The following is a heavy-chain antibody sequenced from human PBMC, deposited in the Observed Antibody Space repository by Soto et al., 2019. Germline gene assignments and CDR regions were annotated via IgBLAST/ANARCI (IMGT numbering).Heavy chain of an antibody. D-gene: IGHD3-22*01. J-gene: IGHJ6*02. CDR3: ATTGVGSSGPYYYYGMDV. V-gene: IGHV5-10-1*01. CDR1: GYSFTSYW. CDR2: IDPSDSYT. Sequence: GESLKISCKGSGYSFTSYWISWVRQMPGKGLEWMGRIDPSDSYTNYSPSFQGHVTISADKSISTAYLQWSSLKASDTAMYYCATTGVGSSGPYYYYGMDVWGQGTTVTV.